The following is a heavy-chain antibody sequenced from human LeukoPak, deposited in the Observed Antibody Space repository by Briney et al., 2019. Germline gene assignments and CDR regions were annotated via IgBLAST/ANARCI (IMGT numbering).Heavy chain of an antibody. CDR3: ARKRITIFGVIKDNWFDP. D-gene: IGHD3-3*01. V-gene: IGHV3-48*03. J-gene: IGHJ5*02. CDR1: GFTFSSYE. CDR2: ISSSGSNT. Sequence: GGSLRLSCAASGFTFSSYEMNWVRQAPGKGLEWVSYISSSGSNTYYADSVKGRFTISRDNAKNSLYLQMNSLRAEDTAVYYCARKRITIFGVIKDNWFDPWGQGTLVTVSS.